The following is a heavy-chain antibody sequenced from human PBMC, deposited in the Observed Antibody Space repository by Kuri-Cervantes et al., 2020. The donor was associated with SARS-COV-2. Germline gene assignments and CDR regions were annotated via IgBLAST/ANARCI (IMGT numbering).Heavy chain of an antibody. CDR2: IYNSGGT. CDR1: GYPISSGYY. Sequence: SETLSLTCTASGYPISSGYYWGWFRHPPGKGLEWIGCIYNSGGTYYNPSLKSRITISVDTTNKQFSRKLSSVTPADTAVYYCAGNIVVVPDAIGNDAFDIWGQGTMVTVSS. J-gene: IGHJ3*02. CDR3: AGNIVVVPDAIGNDAFDI. D-gene: IGHD2-2*01. V-gene: IGHV4-38-2*02.